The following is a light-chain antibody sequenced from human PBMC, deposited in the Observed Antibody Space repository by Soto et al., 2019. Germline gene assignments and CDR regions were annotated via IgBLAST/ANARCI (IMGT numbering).Light chain of an antibody. CDR2: EVS. V-gene: IGKV2D-29*02. CDR1: QSLLFTDGKIY. J-gene: IGKJ5*01. CDR3: MQSTQLPPT. Sequence: DVVMTQSPLSLPVTLGQPASISCRSSQSLLFTDGKIYLNWYLQKPGQSPQLLIYEVSTRVSGVPDRFSGSGSGTDFTLEISRVETDDVGIYYCMQSTQLPPTFGQGTRLEI.